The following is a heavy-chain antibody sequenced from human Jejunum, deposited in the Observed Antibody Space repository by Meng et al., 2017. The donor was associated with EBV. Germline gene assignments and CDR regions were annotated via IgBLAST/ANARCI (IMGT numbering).Heavy chain of an antibody. CDR3: ARDRGVKDY. CDR2: IHHSGST. CDR1: GGSISTDNW. Sequence: QVQLKGSGPGLVKPSRTLSLTCAVSGGSISTDNWWSWVRQPPGKGLEYIGEIHHSGSTKYNPSLKSRVTISVDKSNNHFSLKLSSVTAADTAVYYCARDRGVKDYWGQGTLVTVSS. V-gene: IGHV4-4*02. J-gene: IGHJ4*02.